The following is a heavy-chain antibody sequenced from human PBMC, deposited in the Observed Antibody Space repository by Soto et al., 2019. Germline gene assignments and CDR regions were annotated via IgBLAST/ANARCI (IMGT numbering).Heavy chain of an antibody. CDR2: ISGSGAST. Sequence: GGSLRLSCAASGFTFSSYAMSWVRQAPGKGLEWDSAISGSGASTYYADSVNGRFTISRDNSKNTLYLQMNSLRAEDTAVYYCAKDWGITMIVGRFDYWGQGPLVTVAS. CDR1: GFTFSSYA. V-gene: IGHV3-23*01. D-gene: IGHD3-22*01. J-gene: IGHJ4*02. CDR3: AKDWGITMIVGRFDY.